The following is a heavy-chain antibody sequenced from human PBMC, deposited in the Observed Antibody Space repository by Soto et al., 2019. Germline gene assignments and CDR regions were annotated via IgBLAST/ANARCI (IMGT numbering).Heavy chain of an antibody. CDR2: IYYSGST. CDR3: AREFQYCISTSCYLDAFDI. Sequence: PSETLSLTCTVSGGSISSGDYYWSWIRQPPGKGLEWIGYIYYSGSTYYNPSLKSRVTISVDASKNQFSLKLSSVTAADTAVYYFAREFQYCISTSCYLDAFDIWGQGTMVTVSS. V-gene: IGHV4-30-4*01. J-gene: IGHJ3*02. D-gene: IGHD2-2*01. CDR1: GGSISSGDYY.